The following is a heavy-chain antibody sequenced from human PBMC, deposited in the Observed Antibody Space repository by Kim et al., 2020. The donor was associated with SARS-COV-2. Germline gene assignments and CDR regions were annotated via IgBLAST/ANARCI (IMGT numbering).Heavy chain of an antibody. D-gene: IGHD6-13*01. Sequence: GGSLRLSCAASGFTFSSYGMHWVRQAPGKGLEWVAFIWYDGSNKYYADSVKGRFTISRDNSKTTLYLQMNSLRAEDTAVYYCARDNRIAAAGYYYYDGMAVSGPRATVTVS. CDR3: ARDNRIAAAGYYYYDGMAV. V-gene: IGHV3-33*01. CDR2: IWYDGSNK. CDR1: GFTFSSYG. J-gene: IGHJ6*02.